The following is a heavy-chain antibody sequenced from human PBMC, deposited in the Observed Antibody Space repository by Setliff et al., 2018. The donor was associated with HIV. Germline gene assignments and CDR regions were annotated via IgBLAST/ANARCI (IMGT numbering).Heavy chain of an antibody. Sequence: GSLRLSCAASGFTVNTNYMTWVRQAPGKGLEWVSVMNGDGTTYYADSVKGRFTIARDNSINILYLQLNGLRPEDTAVYYCAKGVKWLDPWGQGTLVTVSS. V-gene: IGHV3-53*01. D-gene: IGHD3-16*01. CDR2: MNGDGTT. CDR1: GFTVNTNY. J-gene: IGHJ5*02. CDR3: AKGVKWLDP.